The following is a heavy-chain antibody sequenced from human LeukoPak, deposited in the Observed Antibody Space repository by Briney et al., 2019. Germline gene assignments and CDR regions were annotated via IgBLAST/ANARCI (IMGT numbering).Heavy chain of an antibody. CDR2: MTTSGNTI. V-gene: IGHV3-48*02. CDR3: ARVGVPTAVTMYFEY. Sequence: GGSLRLSCVVSGITFSGYSMIWVRQAPGKGLEWLSFMTTSGNTIFYAESVKDRFTISRDNAKKSLYLQMNSLRDEDTAVYYCARVGVPTAVTMYFEYWGQGTLVTVTS. J-gene: IGHJ4*02. CDR1: GITFSGYS. D-gene: IGHD1-26*01.